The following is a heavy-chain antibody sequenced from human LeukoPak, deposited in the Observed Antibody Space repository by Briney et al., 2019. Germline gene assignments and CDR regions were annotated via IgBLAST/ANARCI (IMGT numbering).Heavy chain of an antibody. CDR1: GFTFSSNW. CDR3: ARANNSSWHN. D-gene: IGHD6-13*01. J-gene: IGHJ4*02. Sequence: GGSLRLSCATSGFTFSSNWMSWVRHVPGRGLDWVANIKPDGSAEYYAASVKGRFTVSRDNAENSLYLQMNSLRVEDTAVYYCARANNSSWHNWGQGTLVTVSS. CDR2: IKPDGSAE. V-gene: IGHV3-7*01.